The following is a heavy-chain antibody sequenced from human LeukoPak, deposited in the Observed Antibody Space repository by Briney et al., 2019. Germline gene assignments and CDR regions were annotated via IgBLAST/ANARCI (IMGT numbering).Heavy chain of an antibody. D-gene: IGHD3-10*01. V-gene: IGHV4-34*01. Sequence: SETLSLTCSVYSGSFSVYYWSWIRQPPGKGLEWIGEINHSVGTNYNPSLKRRVTMSLDTSKNQFSLKLSSVTAADTAVYYCARGHTRITMLRGSRSAYYFDYWGQGTLVTVSS. CDR3: ARGHTRITMLRGSRSAYYFDY. CDR2: INHSVGT. CDR1: SGSFSVYY. J-gene: IGHJ4*02.